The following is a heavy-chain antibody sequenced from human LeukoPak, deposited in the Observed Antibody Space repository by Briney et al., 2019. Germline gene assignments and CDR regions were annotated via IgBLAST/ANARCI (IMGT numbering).Heavy chain of an antibody. V-gene: IGHV3-74*03. J-gene: IGHJ4*02. Sequence: GGSLRLSCAASGFKFSNYWMHWVRQVPGKGLVWVSRINRDGGITTYADSVKGRFTISRDNAKNMLYLQLNSLRAEDTAVYYCAAGSDYWGQGTLVTVSS. CDR2: INRDGGIT. CDR3: AAGSDY. CDR1: GFKFSNYW.